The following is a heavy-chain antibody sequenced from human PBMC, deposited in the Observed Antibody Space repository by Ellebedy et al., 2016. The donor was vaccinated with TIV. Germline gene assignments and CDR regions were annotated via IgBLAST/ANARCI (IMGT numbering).Heavy chain of an antibody. CDR1: GYTLTELS. V-gene: IGHV1-24*01. D-gene: IGHD2-2*02. Sequence: ASVKVSXXVSGYTLTELSMHWVRQAPGKGLEWMGGFDPENGEAIYAQRFQGRVTMTEDTSTDTAYMELSSLRSEDTAVYYCATVDCSSTSCYRMRGIYYYYYMDVWGKGTTVTVSS. CDR2: FDPENGEA. CDR3: ATVDCSSTSCYRMRGIYYYYYMDV. J-gene: IGHJ6*03.